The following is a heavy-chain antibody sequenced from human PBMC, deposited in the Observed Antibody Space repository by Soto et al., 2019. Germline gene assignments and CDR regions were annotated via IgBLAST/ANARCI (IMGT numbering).Heavy chain of an antibody. D-gene: IGHD3-10*01. CDR1: GFTFSSSS. Sequence: EVQLVESGGGLVKPGGSLRLSCVVSGFTFSSSSMNWVRQAPGKGLEWVSSISSSSNYIYYADSVKGRFTISRDNAKNSLYLQMNSLRAEDTALYYCARTPSSGNYYPWYFDLWGRGTLVTVRS. CDR3: ARTPSSGNYYPWYFDL. J-gene: IGHJ2*01. V-gene: IGHV3-21*01. CDR2: ISSSSNYI.